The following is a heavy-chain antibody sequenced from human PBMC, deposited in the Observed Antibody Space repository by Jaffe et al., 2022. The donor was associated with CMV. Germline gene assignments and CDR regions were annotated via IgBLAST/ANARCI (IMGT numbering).Heavy chain of an antibody. CDR2: IYYSGST. J-gene: IGHJ6*02. CDR1: GGSISSGGYY. Sequence: QVQLQESGPGLVKPSQTLSLTCTVSGGSISSGGYYWSWIRQHPGKGLEWIGYIYYSGSTYYNPSLKSRVTISVDTSKNQFSLKLSSVTAADTAVYYCARYGGGYCSSTSCPNYYYYYGMDVWGQGTTVTVSS. D-gene: IGHD2-2*01. CDR3: ARYGGGYCSSTSCPNYYYYYGMDV. V-gene: IGHV4-31*03.